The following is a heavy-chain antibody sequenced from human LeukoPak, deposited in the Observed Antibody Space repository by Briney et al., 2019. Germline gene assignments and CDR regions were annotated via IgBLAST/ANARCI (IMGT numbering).Heavy chain of an antibody. CDR1: GFTFTNYW. Sequence: GGSLRLSCAASGFTFTNYWMGWVRQAPGKGPEWVANIGKDGSGKNYVDSVKGRFTISRDNAKKSLSLQMSSLTAEDTALYYCARDRDFYAIDYWGQGTLVTVSS. CDR3: ARDRDFYAIDY. CDR2: IGKDGSGK. V-gene: IGHV3-7*01. D-gene: IGHD2/OR15-2a*01. J-gene: IGHJ4*02.